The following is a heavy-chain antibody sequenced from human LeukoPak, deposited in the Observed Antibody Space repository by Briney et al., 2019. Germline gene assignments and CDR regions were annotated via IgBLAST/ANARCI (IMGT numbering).Heavy chain of an antibody. D-gene: IGHD3-10*01. CDR3: ARDGDDYFDY. CDR1: GGSFSGYY. J-gene: IGHJ4*02. Sequence: SETLSLTCAVYGGSFSGYYWSWIRQPPGKGLEWIGEINHSGSTNYNPSLKSRVTISVDTSKNQFSLKLSSVTAADTAVYYCARDGDDYFDYWGQGTLVTVSS. CDR2: INHSGST. V-gene: IGHV4-34*01.